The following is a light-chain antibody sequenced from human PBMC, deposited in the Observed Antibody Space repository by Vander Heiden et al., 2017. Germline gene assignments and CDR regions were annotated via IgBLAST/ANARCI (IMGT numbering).Light chain of an antibody. CDR3: QQVNNYPPST. CDR2: DAS. Sequence: AIQLTQSPSSLSASVGDRVTITCRASQGISSALAWYQQKPGKAPKLLIYDASSLESGVPSRFSGSGYGTDFTLTISSRQPEDFAPYYCQQVNNYPPSTFGQGTRLEIK. V-gene: IGKV1D-13*01. J-gene: IGKJ5*01. CDR1: QGISSA.